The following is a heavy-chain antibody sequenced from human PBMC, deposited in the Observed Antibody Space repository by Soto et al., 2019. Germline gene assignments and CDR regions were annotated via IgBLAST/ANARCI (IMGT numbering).Heavy chain of an antibody. D-gene: IGHD3-16*01. V-gene: IGHV3-7*05. CDR1: GFTFSSFW. CDR3: ASGGHVDY. CDR2: INQDGSER. J-gene: IGHJ4*02. Sequence: DVQLVESGGDLVQPGGSLRLSCAASGFTFSSFWMTWVRQAPGKGLEWVANINQDGSERHYVDSVKGRFTISRDNAKSSLYLQMNSLSAEDTAVYYCASGGHVDYCGQGTLVTVSS.